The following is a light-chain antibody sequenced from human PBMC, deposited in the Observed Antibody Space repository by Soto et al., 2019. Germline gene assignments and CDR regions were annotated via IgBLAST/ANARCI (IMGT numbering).Light chain of an antibody. CDR1: SGHSSYA. CDR2: LNSDGSH. CDR3: QTWGTGIQV. Sequence: QSVLTQSPSASASLGASVKLTCTLSSGHSSYAIAWHQQQPEKGPRYLMKLNSDGSHSKGDGIPDRFSGSSSGAERYLPIPSLQSEDEADYYCQTWGTGIQVFGGGTKLTVL. J-gene: IGLJ2*01. V-gene: IGLV4-69*01.